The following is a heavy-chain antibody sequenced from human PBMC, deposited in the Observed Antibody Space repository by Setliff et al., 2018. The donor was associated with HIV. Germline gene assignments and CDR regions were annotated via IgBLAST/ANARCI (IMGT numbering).Heavy chain of an antibody. Sequence: ASVKVSCKASGYSFTGYYMHWVRQAPGQGLEWMGRINPNSGGTNYAQKFQGRVTMTRDTSISTAYMELSRLRSDDTAVYYCARIPNHSSGFDYWGQGTPVTAPQ. V-gene: IGHV1-2*06. J-gene: IGHJ4*02. D-gene: IGHD3-22*01. CDR2: INPNSGGT. CDR1: GYSFTGYY. CDR3: ARIPNHSSGFDY.